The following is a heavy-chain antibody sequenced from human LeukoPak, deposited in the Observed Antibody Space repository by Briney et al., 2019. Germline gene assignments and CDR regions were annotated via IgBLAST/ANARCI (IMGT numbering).Heavy chain of an antibody. CDR2: ISSSGGST. V-gene: IGHV3-23*01. Sequence: GGSLRLSCAASGFTFSTYAMTWVRQAPGKGPEWVSTISSSGGSTYYADSVKGRFTVSRDNSKNTLFLQMNSLRAEDTAVYYCAKRDLGYWGQGTLVTDSS. J-gene: IGHJ4*02. CDR1: GFTFSTYA. CDR3: AKRDLGY.